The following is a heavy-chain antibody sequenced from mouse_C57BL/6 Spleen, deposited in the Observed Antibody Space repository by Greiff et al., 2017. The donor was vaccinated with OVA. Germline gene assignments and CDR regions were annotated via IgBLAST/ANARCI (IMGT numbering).Heavy chain of an antibody. CDR3: ARHLDSSGPSAMDY. D-gene: IGHD3-2*02. CDR1: GFTFSSYG. CDR2: ISSVGSYT. V-gene: IGHV5-6*01. J-gene: IGHJ4*01. Sequence: EVQVVESGGDLVKPGGSLKLSCAASGFTFSSYGMSWVRQTPDKRLEWVATISSVGSYTYYPDSVKGRFTISRDNAKNTLYLQMSSLKSEDTAMYYCARHLDSSGPSAMDYWGQGTSVTVSS.